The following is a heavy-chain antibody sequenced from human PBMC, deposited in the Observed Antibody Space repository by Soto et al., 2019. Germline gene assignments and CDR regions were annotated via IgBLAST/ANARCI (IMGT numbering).Heavy chain of an antibody. V-gene: IGHV5-10-1*01. CDR2: IDPSDSYT. Sequence: PGESLKISCKGSGYSFTSYWISWVRQMPGKGLEWMGRIDPSDSYTNYSPSFQGHVTISADKSISTAYLQWSSLKASDTAMYYCARCRGSGSYYPVNFDYWGQGTLVTVSS. D-gene: IGHD3-10*01. CDR3: ARCRGSGSYYPVNFDY. J-gene: IGHJ4*02. CDR1: GYSFTSYW.